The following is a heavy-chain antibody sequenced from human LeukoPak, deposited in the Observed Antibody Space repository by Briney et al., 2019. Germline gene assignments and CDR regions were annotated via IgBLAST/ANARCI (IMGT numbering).Heavy chain of an antibody. CDR1: GFSFNTYA. J-gene: IGHJ4*02. V-gene: IGHV3-23*01. Sequence: GGSLRLACEASGFSFNTYAVNWVRQAPGKGLEWVSAISGNGVNTHYVDSLKGRFIISRDNSKNTVYLQMSSLIAGDTAVYYCARVQRDDFGDYGNDYWGQGTLVTVSS. CDR3: ARVQRDDFGDYGNDY. CDR2: ISGNGVNT. D-gene: IGHD4-17*01.